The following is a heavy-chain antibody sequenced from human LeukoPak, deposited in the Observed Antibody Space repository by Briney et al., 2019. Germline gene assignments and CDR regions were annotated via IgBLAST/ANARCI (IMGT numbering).Heavy chain of an antibody. V-gene: IGHV4-59*01. J-gene: IGHJ5*02. CDR2: IYYSGST. Sequence: SETLSLTCTVSGGSISSYYWSWIGQPPGKGLEWIGYIYYSGSTNYNPSLKSRVTISVDTSKNQFSLKLSSVTAADTAVYYCARDLTSSWHNWFDPWGQGTLVTVSS. D-gene: IGHD6-13*01. CDR3: ARDLTSSWHNWFDP. CDR1: GGSISSYY.